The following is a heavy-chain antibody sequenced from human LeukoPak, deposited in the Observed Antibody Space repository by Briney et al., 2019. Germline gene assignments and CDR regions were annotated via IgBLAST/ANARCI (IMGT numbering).Heavy chain of an antibody. CDR1: GYTFTGYY. CDR3: ARDWYYDFWSGYWGHYYGMDV. Sequence: ASVKVSCKASGYTFTGYYMHWVRQAPGQGLVWMGRINPNSGGTNYAQKFQGRVTMTRDTSISTAYMELSRLRSEDTAVYYCARDWYYDFWSGYWGHYYGMDVWGQGTTVTVSS. D-gene: IGHD3-3*01. V-gene: IGHV1-2*06. J-gene: IGHJ6*02. CDR2: INPNSGGT.